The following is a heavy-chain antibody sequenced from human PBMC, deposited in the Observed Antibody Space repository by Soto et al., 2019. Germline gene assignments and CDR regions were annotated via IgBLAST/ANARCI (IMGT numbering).Heavy chain of an antibody. J-gene: IGHJ3*01. CDR3: ASHTYGDYPYDSFDL. V-gene: IGHV4-39*01. CDR1: GCSISSTSYY. D-gene: IGHD4-17*01. Sequence: QLQLQESGPGLVKPSETLSLTCTVSGCSISSTSYYWGWIRQPPGKGLEWIGSIYSSGSTYYNPSLKSRVTISGDTSKDPFSHMLSSVTAADTSVYYCASHTYGDYPYDSFDLWGRGTRVTVSS. CDR2: IYSSGST.